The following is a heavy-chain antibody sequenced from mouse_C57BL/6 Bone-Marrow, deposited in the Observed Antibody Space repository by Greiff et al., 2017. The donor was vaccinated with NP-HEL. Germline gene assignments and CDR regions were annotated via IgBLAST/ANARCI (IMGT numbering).Heavy chain of an antibody. CDR2: ISDGGSYT. Sequence: EVKLMESGGGLVKPGGSLKLSCAASGFTFSSYAMSWVRQTPEKRLEWVATISDGGSYTYYPDNVKGRFTISRDNAKNNLYLQMSHLKSEDTAMYYCARGGDYDEFYYYAMDYWGQGTSVTVSS. J-gene: IGHJ4*01. D-gene: IGHD2-4*01. V-gene: IGHV5-4*03. CDR1: GFTFSSYA. CDR3: ARGGDYDEFYYYAMDY.